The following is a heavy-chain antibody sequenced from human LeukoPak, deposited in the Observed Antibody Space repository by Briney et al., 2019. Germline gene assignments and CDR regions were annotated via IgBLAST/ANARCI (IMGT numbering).Heavy chain of an antibody. D-gene: IGHD3-9*01. CDR3: AKEGYDILTGYRTNWFDP. CDR1: GFTFSIYA. J-gene: IGHJ5*02. Sequence: PGGSLRLSCEASGFTFSIYAMTWVRQAPGKGLEWVSTFTNHHTTYYTDSVKGRFTIYRDNSKNTLYLQIDSVRPEDTAVYYCAKEGYDILTGYRTNWFDPWGQGTLVTVSS. CDR2: FTNHHTT. V-gene: IGHV3-23*01.